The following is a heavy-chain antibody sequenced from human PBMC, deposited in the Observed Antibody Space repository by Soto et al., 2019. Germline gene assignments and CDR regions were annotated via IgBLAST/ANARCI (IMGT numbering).Heavy chain of an antibody. CDR1: GDTFTDSS. D-gene: IGHD5-12*01. V-gene: IGHV1-2*02. CDR2: INLNSGDT. Sequence: ASVKVSCKTSGDTFTDSSMHWVRQAPGQGLEWMGWINLNSGDTNYAEKFRGRVTMTRDTSIITAYMELTRLKSDDTAVYYCARDMGGYDLYGPDTWGQGTLVTVSS. CDR3: ARDMGGYDLYGPDT. J-gene: IGHJ5*02.